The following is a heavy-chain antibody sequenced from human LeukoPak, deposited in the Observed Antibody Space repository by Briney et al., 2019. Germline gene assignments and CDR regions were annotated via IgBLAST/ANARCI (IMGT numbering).Heavy chain of an antibody. CDR3: ARDRGYYYYMDV. CDR1: DGSISNYY. Sequence: SETLSLTCTVSDGSISNYYWSWIRQTPEKGLEWIGYIFYSGSTNYNPSLKSRVTMSVDTSRIHFSLNLTSVTAADTAVYYCARDRGYYYYMDVWGKGTTVTVSS. CDR2: IFYSGST. D-gene: IGHD5-24*01. J-gene: IGHJ6*03. V-gene: IGHV4-59*01.